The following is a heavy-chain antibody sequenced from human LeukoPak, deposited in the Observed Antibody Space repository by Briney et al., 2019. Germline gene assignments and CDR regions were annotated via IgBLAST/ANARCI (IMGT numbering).Heavy chain of an antibody. J-gene: IGHJ6*03. V-gene: IGHV1-2*02. Sequence: ASVKVSCKASGYTFTGYYMHWVRQAPGQGLEWVGWINPNSGGTNYAQKFQGRGTMTRDTSISTAYMELSRLRSDDTAVYYCAREGHDFWSGFTYYYYYYMDVWGKGTTVTVSS. CDR2: INPNSGGT. CDR1: GYTFTGYY. CDR3: AREGHDFWSGFTYYYYYYMDV. D-gene: IGHD3-3*01.